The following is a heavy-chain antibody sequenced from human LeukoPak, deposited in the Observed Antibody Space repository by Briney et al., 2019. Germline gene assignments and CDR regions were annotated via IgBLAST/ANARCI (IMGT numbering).Heavy chain of an antibody. V-gene: IGHV4-39*07. CDR1: GGSISSSSYY. CDR3: AGLITYYYDSSGYYGDY. Sequence: SETLSLTCTVSGGSISSSSYYWGWIRQPPGKGLEWIGSIYYSGSTYYNPSLKSRVTISVDTSKNQFSLKLSSVTAADTAVYYCAGLITYYYDSSGYYGDYWGQGTLVTVSS. CDR2: IYYSGST. D-gene: IGHD3-22*01. J-gene: IGHJ4*02.